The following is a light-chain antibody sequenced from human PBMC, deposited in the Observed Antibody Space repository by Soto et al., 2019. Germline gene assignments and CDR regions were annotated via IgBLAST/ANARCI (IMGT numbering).Light chain of an antibody. V-gene: IGLV2-14*01. CDR1: RSDVGGYNY. J-gene: IGLJ2*01. Sequence: QSALTQPASVSGSPGQSITLSCTGTRSDVGGYNYVSWYQQHPGKAPKLMIYDVSNRPSGVSNRFSGSKSGNTASLTISGLQAEDEADYYCSSYTSSSTLFVVFGGGTKVTVL. CDR3: SSYTSSSTLFVV. CDR2: DVS.